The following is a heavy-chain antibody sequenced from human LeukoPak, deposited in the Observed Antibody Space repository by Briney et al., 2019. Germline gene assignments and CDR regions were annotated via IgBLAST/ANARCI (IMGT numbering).Heavy chain of an antibody. J-gene: IGHJ6*02. CDR3: ARGTTGNYYGLDV. V-gene: IGHV1-46*01. Sequence: ASVKVSCKASGYTFTGYYIHWVRQAPGQGLEWMGIINTSGGSTTYAQKFQGRVTMTRDTSTSTVYMDLSTLTSEDTAVYYCARGTTGNYYGLDVWGQGTTVTVSS. CDR2: INTSGGST. CDR1: GYTFTGYY. D-gene: IGHD4-11*01.